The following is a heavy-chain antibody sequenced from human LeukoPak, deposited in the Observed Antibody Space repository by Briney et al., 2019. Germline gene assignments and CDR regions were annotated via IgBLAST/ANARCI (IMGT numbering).Heavy chain of an antibody. CDR2: IYTSGST. D-gene: IGHD2-21*01. J-gene: IGHJ4*01. V-gene: IGHV4-4*07. CDR3: ARGTVGRTYCGGDCYSPIDY. Sequence: SETLPLTCTVSGGSISSYYWSWIRQPAGKGLEWIGRIYTSGSTNYNPSLKSRVTISVDTSKNQFSLKLSSVTAADTAVYYCARGTVGRTYCGGDCYSPIDYWGQGTLVTVSS. CDR1: GGSISSYY.